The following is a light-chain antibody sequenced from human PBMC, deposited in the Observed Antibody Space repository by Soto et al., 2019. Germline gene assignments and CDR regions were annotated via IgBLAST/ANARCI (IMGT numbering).Light chain of an antibody. CDR1: QSISSW. CDR3: QRYNSTPLT. V-gene: IGKV1-5*03. J-gene: IGKJ4*01. CDR2: KAS. Sequence: DIQMTQSPSTLSASVGVRVTITCRASQSISSWLAWYQQKPGKAPKLLIYKASSLESGVPSRFSGSGSGTVFTLTISSLLHDDPATYYCQRYNSTPLTFGGGTKVEIK.